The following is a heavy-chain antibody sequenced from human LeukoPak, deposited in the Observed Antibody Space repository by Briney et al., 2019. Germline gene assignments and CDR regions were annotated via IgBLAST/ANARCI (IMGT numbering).Heavy chain of an antibody. CDR1: GFTFSRYW. Sequence: GGSLRLSCAASGFTFSRYWMHWVRQAPGKGLVWVSRINNDGSNTYYADSVKGRFTISRDNAKNTLYLQMDGLSAEDTALYYCARYGTDPFDIWGQGTLVTVSS. CDR3: ARYGTDPFDI. D-gene: IGHD4-17*01. V-gene: IGHV3-74*01. J-gene: IGHJ3*02. CDR2: INNDGSNT.